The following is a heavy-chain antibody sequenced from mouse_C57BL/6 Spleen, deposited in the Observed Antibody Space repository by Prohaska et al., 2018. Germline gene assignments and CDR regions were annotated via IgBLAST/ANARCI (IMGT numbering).Heavy chain of an antibody. J-gene: IGHJ2*01. CDR1: GYTFTSYW. Sequence: QVQLQQPGAELVKPGASVKLSCKASGYTFTSYWMHWVKQRPGQGLEWIGMIHPISVSTNYNEKFKSKATLTVDKSSSTAYMQLSSLTSEDSAVYYCARAYSLSSYYFDYWGQGTTLTVSS. D-gene: IGHD6-2*01. V-gene: IGHV1-64*01. CDR2: IHPISVST. CDR3: ARAYSLSSYYFDY.